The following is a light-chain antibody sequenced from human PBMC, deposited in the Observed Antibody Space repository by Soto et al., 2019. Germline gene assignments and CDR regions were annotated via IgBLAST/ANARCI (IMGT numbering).Light chain of an antibody. CDR2: DAS. J-gene: IGKJ4*01. CDR1: QSVSSN. V-gene: IGKV3-15*01. Sequence: EIVMTQSPATLSVSPGERATLSCRASQSVSSNSAWYQQKPGQAPRLLNYDASTRATGIPARFSGSGSGTEFTLTISSLQSEDFAVYYCQQYNNWPALTFGGGTKVEIK. CDR3: QQYNNWPALT.